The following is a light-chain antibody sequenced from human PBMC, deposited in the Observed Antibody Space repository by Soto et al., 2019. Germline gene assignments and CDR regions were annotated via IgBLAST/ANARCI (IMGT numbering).Light chain of an antibody. V-gene: IGLV2-11*01. J-gene: IGLJ3*02. CDR2: DVS. CDR1: SSDVGGYNY. CDR3: CSYAGSYTV. Sequence: QSALTQPRSVSGSPGQSVTISCTGTSSDVGGYNYVSWYQQHPGKAPKLMIYDVSKRPSGVPDRFSGSKSGNTASLTISGLQAGDEADYCCCSYAGSYTVFGGGTKVTVL.